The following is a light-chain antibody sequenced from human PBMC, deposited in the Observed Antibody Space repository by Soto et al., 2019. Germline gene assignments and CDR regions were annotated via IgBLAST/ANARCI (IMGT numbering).Light chain of an antibody. Sequence: DIQMTQSPSTLSASVGDRVTITCGASQSVSTSLAWYQQTPGKAPKLLIFHASGLKGGVPSRFRGSGSGTEFTLTISSLPPDDFETYYCQQYNNYSWTFGQGTKVDIK. CDR3: QQYNNYSWT. J-gene: IGKJ1*01. CDR1: QSVSTS. V-gene: IGKV1-5*01. CDR2: HAS.